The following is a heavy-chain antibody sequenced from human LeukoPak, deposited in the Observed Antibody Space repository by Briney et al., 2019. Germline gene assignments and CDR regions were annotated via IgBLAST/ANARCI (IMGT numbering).Heavy chain of an antibody. D-gene: IGHD6-19*01. CDR3: ARRLGSGFDY. J-gene: IGHJ4*02. V-gene: IGHV1-2*02. Sequence: ASVKVSCKTSGYTFTDYFMNWVRQAPGQGLEWMGWINPKSGGTVYAQKFQGRVTMTRDTSISTTYMELSRLKSDDTAVYYCARRLGSGFDYWGQGTLVTVSS. CDR1: GYTFTDYF. CDR2: INPKSGGT.